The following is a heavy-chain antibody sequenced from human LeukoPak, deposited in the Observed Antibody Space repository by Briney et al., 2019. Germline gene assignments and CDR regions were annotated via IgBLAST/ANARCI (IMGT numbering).Heavy chain of an antibody. Sequence: PSETLSLTCTVSGGSISSSSYYWGWIRQPPGKGLEWIGSIYYSGSTYYNPSLKSRVTISVDASKKQLSLKLTSVTAADTAVYYCAREGWFGELSGDQYWFDPWGQGTLVIVSS. CDR2: IYYSGST. CDR1: GGSISSSSYY. CDR3: AREGWFGELSGDQYWFDP. V-gene: IGHV4-39*07. J-gene: IGHJ5*02. D-gene: IGHD3-10*01.